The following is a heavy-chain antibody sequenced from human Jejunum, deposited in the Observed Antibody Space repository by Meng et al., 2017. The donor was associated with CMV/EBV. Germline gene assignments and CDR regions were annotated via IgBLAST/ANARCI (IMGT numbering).Heavy chain of an antibody. CDR3: ARGPGRGYSGYDRYFDY. CDR1: FSRYS. CDR2: ISASGGTT. Sequence: FSRYSMGWVRQAPGKGLEWVSTISASGGTTSYADSVKGRFTVSRDSSKNTLYLQMDSLRADDTAVYYCARGPGRGYSGYDRYFDYWGQGTRVTVSS. V-gene: IGHV3-23*01. D-gene: IGHD5-12*01. J-gene: IGHJ4*02.